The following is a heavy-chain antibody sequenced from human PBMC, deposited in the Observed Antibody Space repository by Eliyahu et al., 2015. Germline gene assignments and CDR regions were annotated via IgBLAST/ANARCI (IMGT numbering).Heavy chain of an antibody. CDR1: GGSMSNSLHY. Sequence: QLQLQESGPGLVRPSETLSLNCTVSGGSMSNSLHYWGWIRQPPGKGLEWVGSLYYTGSTYYNPSLKSRVAITADMAKNQFTLHLVSVTAADTSVYYCVRHVLTGGKTWGQGTLVTVSS. D-gene: IGHD3-16*01. J-gene: IGHJ1*01. V-gene: IGHV4-39*01. CDR2: LYYTGST. CDR3: VRHVLTGGKT.